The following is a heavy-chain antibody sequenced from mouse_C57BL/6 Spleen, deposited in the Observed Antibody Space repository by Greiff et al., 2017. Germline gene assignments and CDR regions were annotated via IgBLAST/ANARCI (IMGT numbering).Heavy chain of an antibody. CDR2: IRNKANNHAT. CDR3: TRQGVLRSFDY. D-gene: IGHD1-1*01. Sequence: EVKLMESGGGLVQPGGSMKLSCAASGFTFSDAWIDWVRQSPEKGLEWVAEIRNKANNHATYYAESVKGRFTISRDDSKSSVYLQMNSLRAEDTGIYYCTRQGVLRSFDYWGQGTTLTVSS. V-gene: IGHV6-6*01. CDR1: GFTFSDAW. J-gene: IGHJ2*01.